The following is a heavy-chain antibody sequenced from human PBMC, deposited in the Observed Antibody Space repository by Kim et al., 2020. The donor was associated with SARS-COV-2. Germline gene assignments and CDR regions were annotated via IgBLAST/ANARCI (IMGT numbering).Heavy chain of an antibody. D-gene: IGHD3-22*01. J-gene: IGHJ3*02. V-gene: IGHV4-39*01. Sequence: RVTISVDTSKNQFSLKLSSVTAADTAVYYCARQTYYYDSSGYYRPDAFDIWGQGTMVTVSS. CDR3: ARQTYYYDSSGYYRPDAFDI.